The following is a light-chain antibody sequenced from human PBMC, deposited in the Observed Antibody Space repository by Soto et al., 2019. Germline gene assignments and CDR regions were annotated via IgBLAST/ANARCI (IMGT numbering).Light chain of an antibody. J-gene: IGKJ1*01. Sequence: IVMTQSPATLSVSPGERATLSCRASQSVSSNLVWYQQKPWQAPSVLIYGASTRATGAPARSSGSASGMVFADTVNRQESEDFAVYYWQQYHNWWTFGQKTKVEI. CDR3: QQYHNWWT. CDR1: QSVSSN. CDR2: GAS. V-gene: IGKV3-15*01.